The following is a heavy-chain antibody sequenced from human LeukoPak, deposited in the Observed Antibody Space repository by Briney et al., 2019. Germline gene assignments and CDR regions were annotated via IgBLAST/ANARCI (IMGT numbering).Heavy chain of an antibody. D-gene: IGHD6-13*01. Sequence: PRLSCEASAFTFSTYWMSWVRHAPGKGLEWVANIKQDGSEKYYVDSVKGRFTISRDNATNSLYLQMNSLRAEHTAMYHCARDSAGDDYCGQATLVTVSS. J-gene: IGHJ4*02. V-gene: IGHV3-7*01. CDR1: AFTFSTYW. CDR3: ARDSAGDDY. CDR2: IKQDGSEK.